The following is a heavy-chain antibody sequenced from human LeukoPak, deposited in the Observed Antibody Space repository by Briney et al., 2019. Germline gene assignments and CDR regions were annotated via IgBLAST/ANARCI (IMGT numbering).Heavy chain of an antibody. CDR1: GYTFTGYY. J-gene: IGHJ4*02. CDR2: INPNSGGT. CDR3: ARGTARGSSGWYDY. D-gene: IGHD6-19*01. V-gene: IGHV1-2*02. Sequence: GASVKVSCKASGYTFTGYYMHWVRQAPGQGLEWMGWINPNSGGTNYAQKFQGRVTMTRDTSISTAYMELRRLRSDDTAVYYCARGTARGSSGWYDYWGQGTLVTVSS.